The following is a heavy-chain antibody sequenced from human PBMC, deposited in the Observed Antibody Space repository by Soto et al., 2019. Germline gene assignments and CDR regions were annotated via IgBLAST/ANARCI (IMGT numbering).Heavy chain of an antibody. CDR3: AMIDYSSGSDY. J-gene: IGHJ4*02. Sequence: SVKVSCKASGGTFSSYPLSWVRQAPGQGLEWMGGIIPIFGTTKYAQKFQGRVTIIADESTTTAYMELSSLRSEDTAVYYCAMIDYSSGSDYWGQGTLVTVSS. CDR1: GGTFSSYP. D-gene: IGHD6-19*01. CDR2: IIPIFGTT. V-gene: IGHV1-69*13.